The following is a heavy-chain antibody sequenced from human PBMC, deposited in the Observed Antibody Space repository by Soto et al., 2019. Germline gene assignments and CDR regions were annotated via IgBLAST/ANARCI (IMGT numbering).Heavy chain of an antibody. V-gene: IGHV4-39*01. CDR1: GGSISSSSYY. J-gene: IGHJ6*02. CDR2: IYYSGST. Sequence: SETLSLTCTVSGGSISSSSYYFFCMRQPPWKGLELIGSIYYSGSTYYNPSLKSRVTISVDTSKNQFSLKLSSVTAADTAVYYCASHRSYYYDSSGYLYYYYYGMDVWGQGTTVTVSS. D-gene: IGHD3-22*01. CDR3: ASHRSYYYDSSGYLYYYYYGMDV.